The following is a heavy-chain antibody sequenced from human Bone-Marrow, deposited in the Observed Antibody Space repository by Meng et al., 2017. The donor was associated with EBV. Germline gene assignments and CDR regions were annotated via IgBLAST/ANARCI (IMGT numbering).Heavy chain of an antibody. CDR2: ISLDDGSK. D-gene: IGHD1-26*01. V-gene: IGHV3-74*01. Sequence: EVLLVESGGGLVRPGGPWELPCQAAELPIVGHWWHGAGKAQGKGRGWFHGISLDDGSKNYAASVEGGFTISRDMAKNTWYLQLGSLGAEETAIYYCARGAGKFLGWEMGYWGQGTLVTVSS. CDR1: ELPIVGHW. J-gene: IGHJ4*02. CDR3: ARGAGKFLGWEMGY.